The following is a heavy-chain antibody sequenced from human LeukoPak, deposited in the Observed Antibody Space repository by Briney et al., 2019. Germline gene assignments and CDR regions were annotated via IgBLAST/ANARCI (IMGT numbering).Heavy chain of an antibody. Sequence: GGSLRLSCSVSGFTFTYSMNWVRQAPGKGLEWVAVISYDGSNKYYADSVKGRFTISRDNSKNTLYLQMNSLRAEDTAVYYCAKALNYYYYMDVWGKGTTVTVSS. V-gene: IGHV3-30*18. CDR2: ISYDGSNK. CDR3: AKALNYYYYMDV. J-gene: IGHJ6*03. CDR1: GFTFTYS.